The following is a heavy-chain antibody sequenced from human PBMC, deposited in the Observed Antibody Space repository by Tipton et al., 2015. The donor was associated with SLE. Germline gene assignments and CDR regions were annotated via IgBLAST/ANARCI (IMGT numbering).Heavy chain of an antibody. Sequence: TLSLTCTVSGGSISSSSYYWDWIRQPPGEGLEWIWSICYSGSTYYNPSLKSRVTISVDTSKNQFSLKLSSVTAADKAVYYCARIVAAAGTRYFDYWGQGALVTVSS. CDR2: ICYSGST. J-gene: IGHJ4*02. V-gene: IGHV4-39*07. CDR1: GGSISSSSYY. CDR3: ARIVAAAGTRYFDY. D-gene: IGHD6-13*01.